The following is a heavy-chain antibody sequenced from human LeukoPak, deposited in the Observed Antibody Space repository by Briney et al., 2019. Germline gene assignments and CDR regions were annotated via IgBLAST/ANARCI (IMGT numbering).Heavy chain of an antibody. CDR1: GFTVSSNY. J-gene: IGHJ4*02. Sequence: GGSLRLSCAASGFTVSSNYMSWVRQAPGKGLEWVSSISSSSSYIYYADSVKGRFTISRDNAKNSLYLQMNSLRAEDTAVYYCARVDGGFIDYWGQGTLVTVSS. V-gene: IGHV3-21*01. D-gene: IGHD3-16*01. CDR3: ARVDGGFIDY. CDR2: ISSSSSYI.